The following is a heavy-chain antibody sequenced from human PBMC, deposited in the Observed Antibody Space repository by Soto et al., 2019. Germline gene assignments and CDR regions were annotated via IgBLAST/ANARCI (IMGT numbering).Heavy chain of an antibody. V-gene: IGHV3-30*18. Sequence: PGGSLRLSCAASGFTFSSYGMHWVRQAPGKGLEWVAVISYDESNKYYADSVKGRFTISRDNSKNTLYLQMNSLRAEDTAVYYCAKVQSSGWYNWLDPWGQGTLVTVYS. CDR1: GFTFSSYG. J-gene: IGHJ5*02. CDR3: AKVQSSGWYNWLDP. CDR2: ISYDESNK. D-gene: IGHD6-19*01.